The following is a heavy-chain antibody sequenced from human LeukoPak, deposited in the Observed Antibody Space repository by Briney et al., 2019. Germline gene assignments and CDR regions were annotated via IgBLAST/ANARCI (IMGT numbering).Heavy chain of an antibody. CDR3: ARGIGGWTLERGSYFNF. Sequence: GGSLRLSCAASEFTFNNYWMSWVRQAPGKGLEWVANIKQDGSEKYYVDSVKGRFTISRDNAKNSLSLHMNSLSAEDTAVYYCARGIGGWTLERGSYFNFWGXGXLXTVSS. V-gene: IGHV3-7*01. CDR1: EFTFNNYW. D-gene: IGHD6-19*01. J-gene: IGHJ4*03. CDR2: IKQDGSEK.